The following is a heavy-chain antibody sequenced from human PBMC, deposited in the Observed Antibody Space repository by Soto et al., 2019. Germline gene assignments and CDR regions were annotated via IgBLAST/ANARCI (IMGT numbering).Heavy chain of an antibody. Sequence: QVQLVESGGGVVQAGTSLRLSCEASGFTLGSYGMHWVRQVPGKGLEWVAASSYDGSDISYADSVKGRFTISRDNSKNTLYLQMNGLTVEDTAMYFCAKARYSTNWSSFDSWGQGTLVTVSS. CDR2: SSYDGSDI. CDR3: AKARYSTNWSSFDS. D-gene: IGHD2-2*01. CDR1: GFTLGSYG. V-gene: IGHV3-30*18. J-gene: IGHJ4*02.